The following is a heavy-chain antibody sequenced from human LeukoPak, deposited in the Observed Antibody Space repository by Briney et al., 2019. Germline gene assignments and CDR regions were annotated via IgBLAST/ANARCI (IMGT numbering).Heavy chain of an antibody. D-gene: IGHD4-17*01. V-gene: IGHV3-21*06. CDR2: ISSSSTYI. CDR3: GTWTTVASYFDY. J-gene: IGHJ4*02. CDR1: GFTFSTYS. Sequence: GGSLRLSCAASGFTFSTYSINWVRQAPGKGLEWVSSISSSSTYIYYADSVKGRFTISRDNAKNPLYLQMNSLRAEDTAVYYCGTWTTVASYFDYWGQGTLVTVSS.